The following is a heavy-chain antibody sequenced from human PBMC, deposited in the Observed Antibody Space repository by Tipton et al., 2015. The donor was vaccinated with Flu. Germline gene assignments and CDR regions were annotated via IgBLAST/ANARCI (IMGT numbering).Heavy chain of an antibody. Sequence: SLRLSCAASGFTISGHEMNWVRQAPGKGLEWVSFISSSGSVIYYADSVRGRFTISRDNAKNSLYLQLNSLRAEDTALYYCATLTGDDYWGQGDLVTVSS. J-gene: IGHJ4*02. D-gene: IGHD7-27*01. CDR2: ISSSGSVI. CDR1: GFTISGHE. CDR3: ATLTGDDY. V-gene: IGHV3-48*03.